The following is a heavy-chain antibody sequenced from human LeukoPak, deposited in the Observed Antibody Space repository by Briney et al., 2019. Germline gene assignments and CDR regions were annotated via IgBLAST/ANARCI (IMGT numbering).Heavy chain of an antibody. J-gene: IGHJ4*02. V-gene: IGHV4-4*02. CDR2: IHRDGRT. D-gene: IGHD3-9*01. CDR3: GKTDIYSNPIIY. Sequence: PSETLSHTCAVSGVSISSSEWWIWVRQPPGQGLEWIGEIHRDGRTRYNPSLKSRVTMSMDYSKNQFSLSVTSVTAADTAIYYCGKTDIYSNPIIYWGPGSLVAVSS. CDR1: GVSISSSEW.